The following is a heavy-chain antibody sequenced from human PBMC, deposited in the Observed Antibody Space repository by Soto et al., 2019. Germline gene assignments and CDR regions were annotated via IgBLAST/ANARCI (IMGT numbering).Heavy chain of an antibody. Sequence: SETLSLTCTVSGGSISSYYWSWIRQPAGKGLEWIGRIYTSGSTNYNPSLKSRVTMSVDTSKNQFSLKLSSVTAADTAMYYCARIPMYCSGGSCYSYGMDVWGQGTTVTVSS. J-gene: IGHJ6*02. CDR1: GGSISSYY. CDR2: IYTSGST. V-gene: IGHV4-4*07. D-gene: IGHD2-15*01. CDR3: ARIPMYCSGGSCYSYGMDV.